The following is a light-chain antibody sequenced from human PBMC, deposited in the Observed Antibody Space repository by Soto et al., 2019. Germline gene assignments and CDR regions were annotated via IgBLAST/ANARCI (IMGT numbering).Light chain of an antibody. CDR1: GSDIGRYDF. Sequence: QSVLAQPASVSGSPGQSITISCTGTGSDIGRYDFVSWFQQHPGKAPKLMIYEVSNRPSGVSNRFSGSKSGNTASLTISGLQAEDEADYYCSSYTSSSTYVFGTGTKVTVL. V-gene: IGLV2-14*01. CDR3: SSYTSSSTYV. CDR2: EVS. J-gene: IGLJ1*01.